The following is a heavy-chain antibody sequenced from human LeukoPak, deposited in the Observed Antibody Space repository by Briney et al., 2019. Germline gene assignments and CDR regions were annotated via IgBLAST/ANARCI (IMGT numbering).Heavy chain of an antibody. V-gene: IGHV3-21*01. J-gene: IGHJ4*02. CDR2: ISSSSSYI. CDR1: GFTFSSYS. Sequence: GGSLRLSCAASGFTFSSYSMNWVRQAPGKGLEWVSSISSSSSYIYYADSVKGRFTISRDSAKNSLFLQMNSLRAEDTAVYYCARVPWFGELSDYWGQGTLVTVSS. CDR3: ARVPWFGELSDY. D-gene: IGHD3-10*01.